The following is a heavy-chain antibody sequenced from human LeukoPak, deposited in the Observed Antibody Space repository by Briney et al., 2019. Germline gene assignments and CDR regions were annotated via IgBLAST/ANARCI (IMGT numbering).Heavy chain of an antibody. Sequence: DSVKGRFTISRDNAKNSLYLQMNSLRAEDTAVYYCARSSSVGVWWLPPPSGAFDIWGQGTMVTVSS. V-gene: IGHV3-7*01. CDR3: ARSSSVGVWWLPPPSGAFDI. D-gene: IGHD2-15*01. J-gene: IGHJ3*02.